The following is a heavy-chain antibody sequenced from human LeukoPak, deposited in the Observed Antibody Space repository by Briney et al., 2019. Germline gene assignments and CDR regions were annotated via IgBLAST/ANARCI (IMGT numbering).Heavy chain of an antibody. CDR2: ISSSSSTI. Sequence: QAGGSLRLSCAASRFTFSSYAMNWVRQAPGKGLEWVSYISSSSSTIYYADSVKGRFTISRDNAKNSLYLQMNSLRAEDTAVYYCARDPSAVATDFDYWGQGTLVTVSS. CDR1: RFTFSSYA. D-gene: IGHD5-12*01. J-gene: IGHJ4*02. CDR3: ARDPSAVATDFDY. V-gene: IGHV3-48*01.